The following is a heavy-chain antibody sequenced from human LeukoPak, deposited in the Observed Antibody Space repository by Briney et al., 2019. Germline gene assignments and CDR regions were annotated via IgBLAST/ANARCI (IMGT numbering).Heavy chain of an antibody. Sequence: ASVKVSCKASGYTFTGYYMHWVRQAPGQGLEWMGYMNPNSGNTGYAQKFQDRVTITGDTSISTAYMELSSLRSDDTAVYYCAREGLDYWGQGTLVTVSS. CDR3: AREGLDY. J-gene: IGHJ4*02. CDR2: MNPNSGNT. V-gene: IGHV1-8*03. CDR1: GYTFTGYY.